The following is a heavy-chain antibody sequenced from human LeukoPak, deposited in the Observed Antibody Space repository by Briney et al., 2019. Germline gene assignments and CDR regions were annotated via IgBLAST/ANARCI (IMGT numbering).Heavy chain of an antibody. CDR2: ISGSGGST. Sequence: GGSLRLSCAASGFTFSSYAMSWVRQAPGKGLEWVSAISGSGGSTYYADSVKGRFTISRDNSKNTLYLQMNSLRAEDTAVYYCVNEKYDFWSGYRHFDYWGQGTLVTVSS. CDR1: GFTFSSYA. CDR3: VNEKYDFWSGYRHFDY. J-gene: IGHJ4*02. V-gene: IGHV3-23*01. D-gene: IGHD3-3*01.